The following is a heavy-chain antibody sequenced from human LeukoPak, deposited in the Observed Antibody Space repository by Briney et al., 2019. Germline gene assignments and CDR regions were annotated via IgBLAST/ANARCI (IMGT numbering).Heavy chain of an antibody. D-gene: IGHD2-2*01. Sequence: SETLSLTCAVSGASVSSSSYYWSWIRQPPGKGLEWIGEINHSGSTNYNPSLKSRVTISVDTSKNQFSLKLSSVTAADTAVYYCARGGGCSSTSCYSGGGPNYYYYYYMDVWGKGTTVTVSS. J-gene: IGHJ6*03. CDR2: INHSGST. CDR1: GASVSSSSYY. V-gene: IGHV4-39*07. CDR3: ARGGGCSSTSCYSGGGPNYYYYYYMDV.